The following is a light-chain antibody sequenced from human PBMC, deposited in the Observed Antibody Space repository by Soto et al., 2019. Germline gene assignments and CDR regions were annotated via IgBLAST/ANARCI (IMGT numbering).Light chain of an antibody. Sequence: EVVMTQSPDTLSVSPGETATLSCRASQSVSGNLAWYQQKLGQAPRLLIYGASARATGISARFSGSGSGTEFTLTISSLQTDDFSTYYCQQYHSYWTFGQGTKVDIK. V-gene: IGKV3-15*01. CDR3: QQYHSYWT. CDR1: QSVSGN. J-gene: IGKJ1*01. CDR2: GAS.